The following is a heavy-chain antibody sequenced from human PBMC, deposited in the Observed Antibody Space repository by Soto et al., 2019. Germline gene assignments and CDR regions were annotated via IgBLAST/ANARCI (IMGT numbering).Heavy chain of an antibody. CDR3: ARDLKYYDSSGSDAFDI. J-gene: IGHJ3*02. D-gene: IGHD3-22*01. Sequence: SVKVSCNASGGTFSSYAISLGRHAPGQGLEWMGGIIPIFGTANHAQKFQGRVTITADESTSTAYMELSSLRSEDTAVYYCARDLKYYDSSGSDAFDIWGQGTMVTVSS. CDR2: IIPIFGTA. V-gene: IGHV1-69*13. CDR1: GGTFSSYA.